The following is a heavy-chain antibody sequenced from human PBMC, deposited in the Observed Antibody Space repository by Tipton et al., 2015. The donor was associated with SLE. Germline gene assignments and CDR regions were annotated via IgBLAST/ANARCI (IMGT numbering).Heavy chain of an antibody. CDR1: GGSISSGGYY. Sequence: LRLSCTVSGGSISSGGYYWSWIRQHPGKGLEWIGYIYYSGSTYYNPSLKSRVTISVDTSKNQFSLKLSSVTAADTAVYYCAMIYDFWSGSPDAFDIWGQGTMVTVSS. CDR2: IYYSGST. V-gene: IGHV4-31*02. D-gene: IGHD3-3*01. CDR3: AMIYDFWSGSPDAFDI. J-gene: IGHJ3*02.